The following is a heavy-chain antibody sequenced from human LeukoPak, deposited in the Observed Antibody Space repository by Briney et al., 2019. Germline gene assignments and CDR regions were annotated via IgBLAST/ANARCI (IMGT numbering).Heavy chain of an antibody. J-gene: IGHJ3*02. D-gene: IGHD6-13*01. CDR3: ARFIIAAAGTNLAFDI. Sequence: PSETLSLTCTVSGYSISSGYYWGWIRQPPGKGLEWIGSIYHSGSTYYNPSLKSRVTISVDTSKNQFSLKLSSVTAADTAVYYCARFIIAAAGTNLAFDIWGQGTMVTVSS. V-gene: IGHV4-38-2*02. CDR2: IYHSGST. CDR1: GYSISSGYY.